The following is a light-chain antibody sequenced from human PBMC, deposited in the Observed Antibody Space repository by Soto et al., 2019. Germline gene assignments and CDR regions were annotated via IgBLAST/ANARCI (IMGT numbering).Light chain of an antibody. CDR1: QDITNY. V-gene: IGKV1-33*01. CDR2: DAS. CDR3: QQYDNPPLLT. Sequence: DIQMTQSPSSLSASVGDRVTITCQASQDITNYLNWYQQKPGKAPKLLIYDASHLETGVPSRFSESGSGTYFTFTIITLQPEDFATYSWQQYDNPPLLTSGGGTRVEIK. J-gene: IGKJ4*01.